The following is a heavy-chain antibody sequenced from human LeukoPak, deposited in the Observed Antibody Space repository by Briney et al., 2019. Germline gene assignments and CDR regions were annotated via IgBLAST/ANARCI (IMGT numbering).Heavy chain of an antibody. CDR1: GFTLSNYW. D-gene: IGHD4-23*01. CDR2: INTDGSST. J-gene: IGHJ4*02. Sequence: GGSLRLSCAVSGFTLSNYWMHWVRQVPGKGLVWVSRINTDGSSTSYADSVKGRFTISRDNAKNTLYLQMNSLRAEDTAVYYCARAGGGNSPLADWGQGTLVTVSS. V-gene: IGHV3-74*01. CDR3: ARAGGGNSPLAD.